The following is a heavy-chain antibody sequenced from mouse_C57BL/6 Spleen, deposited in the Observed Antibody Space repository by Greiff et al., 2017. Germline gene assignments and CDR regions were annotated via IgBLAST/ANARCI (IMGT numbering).Heavy chain of an antibody. CDR1: GYTFTSYW. V-gene: IGHV1-72*01. CDR2: IDPNSGGT. D-gene: IGHD1-1*01. CDR3: AISGSSPWYYFDY. J-gene: IGHJ2*01. Sequence: QVQLKQPGAELVKPGASVKLSCKASGYTFTSYWMHWVKQRPGRGLEWIGRIDPNSGGTKYNEKFKSKATLTVDKPSSTAYMQLSSLTSEESAVYYCAISGSSPWYYFDYWGQGTTLTVSS.